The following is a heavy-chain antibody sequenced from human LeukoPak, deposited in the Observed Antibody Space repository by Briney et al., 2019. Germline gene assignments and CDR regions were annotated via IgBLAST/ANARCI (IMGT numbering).Heavy chain of an antibody. CDR3: ARAAGYSSGWIDY. CDR1: GGSISSGRYH. D-gene: IGHD6-19*01. Sequence: SSETLSFTCTVSGGSISSGRYHWSWIRQPAGKVLEWIGRIYTSGSTNYNPSLKSRVTISVDTSKNQFSLKLSSVTAADTAVYYCARAAGYSSGWIDYWGQGTLVTVSS. CDR2: IYTSGST. V-gene: IGHV4-61*02. J-gene: IGHJ4*02.